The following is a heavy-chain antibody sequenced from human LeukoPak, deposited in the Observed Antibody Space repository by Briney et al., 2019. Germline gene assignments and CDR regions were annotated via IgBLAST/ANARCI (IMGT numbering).Heavy chain of an antibody. CDR3: ARDSSGYYLAFDI. J-gene: IGHJ3*02. D-gene: IGHD3-22*01. CDR2: ISGSGGST. V-gene: IGHV3-23*01. CDR1: GFTFSSYA. Sequence: GGSLRLSCAASGFTFSSYAMSWVRQAPGKGLEWVSAISGSGGSTYYADSVKGRFTISRDNSKNTLYLQMNSLRAEDTAVYYCARDSSGYYLAFDIWGQGTMVTVSS.